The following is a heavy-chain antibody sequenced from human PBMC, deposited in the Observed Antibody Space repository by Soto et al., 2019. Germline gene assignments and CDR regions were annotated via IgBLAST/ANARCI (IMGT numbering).Heavy chain of an antibody. J-gene: IGHJ5*02. CDR1: GGSISSGDYY. CDR3: ARGSGGSGSYYPTYNWFDP. V-gene: IGHV4-30-4*01. Sequence: SETLSLTCTVSGGSISSGDYYWSWIRQPPGKGLEWIGYIYYSGSTYYNPSLKSRVTISVDTSKNQFSLKLSSVTAADTAVYYCARGSGGSGSYYPTYNWFDPWGQGTLVTVSS. D-gene: IGHD3-10*01. CDR2: IYYSGST.